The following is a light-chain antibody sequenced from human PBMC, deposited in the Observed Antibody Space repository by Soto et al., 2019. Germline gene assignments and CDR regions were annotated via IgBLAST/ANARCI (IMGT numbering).Light chain of an antibody. V-gene: IGKV1-39*01. CDR1: RSICIC. J-gene: IGKJ1*01. Sequence: IPMTQSPSSMSESXGDRDTIGCQTRRSICICLNRYQQTPGQAPKLXXYDSSNLHPGGPSRFSGSASGTDFTITISSRQPDDSATYYGQQTYSNPRTFGQGTKVDI. CDR2: DSS. CDR3: QQTYSNPRT.